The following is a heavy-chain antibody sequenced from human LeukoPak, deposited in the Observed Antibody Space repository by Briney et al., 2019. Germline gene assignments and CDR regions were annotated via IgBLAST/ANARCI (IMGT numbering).Heavy chain of an antibody. CDR1: GYTFTSYY. D-gene: IGHD6-19*01. Sequence: ASVKVSCKASGYTFTSYYMHWVLQAPGQGLEWMGIINPSGGSTSYAQKFQGRVTMTRDTSTSTVYMELSSLRSEDTAVYYCARASFSIAVAGTLGAFDIWGQGTMVTVSS. J-gene: IGHJ3*02. V-gene: IGHV1-46*01. CDR2: INPSGGST. CDR3: ARASFSIAVAGTLGAFDI.